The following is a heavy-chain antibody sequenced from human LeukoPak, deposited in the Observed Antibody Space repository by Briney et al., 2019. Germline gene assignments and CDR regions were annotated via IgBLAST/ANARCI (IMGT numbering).Heavy chain of an antibody. CDR3: ARQFSSSWYFDY. CDR1: GSSFSSEW. Sequence: GASLQISCKGSGSSFSSEWIGWVRPMPGKGLEWMGSIYPGDSDTRYSPSFQGQVTISADKSINTAYLQWSTLKASDTAMYYCARQFSSSWYFDYWGHGTLVTVSS. CDR2: IYPGDSDT. V-gene: IGHV5-51*01. J-gene: IGHJ4*01. D-gene: IGHD6-13*01.